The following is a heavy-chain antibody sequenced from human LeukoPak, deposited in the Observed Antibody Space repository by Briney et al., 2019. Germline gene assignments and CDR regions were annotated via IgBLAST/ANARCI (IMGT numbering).Heavy chain of an antibody. D-gene: IGHD6-6*01. CDR3: ARGRHIHLAVRPFDY. V-gene: IGHV4-34*01. J-gene: IGHJ4*02. CDR2: INHSGST. CDR1: GGSFSGYY. Sequence: PSETLSLTCAVYGGSFSGYYWSWIRQPPGKGLEWIGEINHSGSTNYNPSLKSRVTISVDTSKNQFSLKLSSVTAADTAVYYCARGRHIHLAVRPFDYWGQGTLVTVSS.